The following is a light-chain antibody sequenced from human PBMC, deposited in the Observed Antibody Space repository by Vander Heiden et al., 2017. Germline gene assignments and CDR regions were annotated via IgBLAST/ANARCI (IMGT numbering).Light chain of an antibody. V-gene: IGLV3-1*01. Sequence: SYELPQPPSVSVSPGQTASLTCSGDNLGDKYACWYQQTPGQSPVLVIYQDSKRPAGIPERFSGSNSGNTATLTISGTQAMDEADYYCQAWDSSTGVFGGGTKLTVL. J-gene: IGLJ2*01. CDR3: QAWDSSTGV. CDR2: QDS. CDR1: NLGDKY.